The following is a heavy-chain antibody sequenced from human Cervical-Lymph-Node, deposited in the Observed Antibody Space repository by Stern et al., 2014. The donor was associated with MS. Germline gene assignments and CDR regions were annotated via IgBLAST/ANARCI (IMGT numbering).Heavy chain of an antibody. J-gene: IGHJ6*02. Sequence: VQLVQSGAEVKKPGASVKVSCKVSGYTLTELSMHWVRQAPGKGLEWMGGFDPEDGEPIYAQKFQCRVTMTEDTSTDTAYMELSSLRSEDTAVYYCATDRDDFRSGYSAPTKGYGLDVWGQGTTVTVTS. V-gene: IGHV1-24*01. CDR2: FDPEDGEP. CDR1: GYTLTELS. D-gene: IGHD3-3*01. CDR3: ATDRDDFRSGYSAPTKGYGLDV.